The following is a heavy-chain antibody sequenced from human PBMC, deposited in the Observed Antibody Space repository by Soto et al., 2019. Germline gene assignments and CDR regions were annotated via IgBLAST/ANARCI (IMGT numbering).Heavy chain of an antibody. CDR2: ISAYNGNT. V-gene: IGHV1-18*01. D-gene: IGHD2-2*01. J-gene: IGHJ6*02. CDR3: ESSVRVPAAIPYGMDV. CDR1: GYTFTDYA. Sequence: QVHLVQSGAEVKKPGASVKVSCKTSGYTFTDYAITWVRQAPGQGLEWMGWISAYNGNTNYAQKLQGRVTMTTDTSTSIAHMELRSLRSDDTAVYYCESSVRVPAAIPYGMDVWGQGTTVIVSS.